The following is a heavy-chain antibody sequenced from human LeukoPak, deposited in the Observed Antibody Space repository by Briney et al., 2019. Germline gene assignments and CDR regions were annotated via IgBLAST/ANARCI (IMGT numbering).Heavy chain of an antibody. Sequence: SETLSLTCAVYAGSFSGYYWSWIRQPPGKGLEWIGEINHSGSTNYNPSLKSRVTISVDTSKNQFSLKLSSVTAADTAVYYCARSPYGDYSYYFDYWGQGTLVTVSS. CDR3: ARSPYGDYSYYFDY. J-gene: IGHJ4*02. CDR1: AGSFSGYY. CDR2: INHSGST. V-gene: IGHV4-34*01. D-gene: IGHD4-17*01.